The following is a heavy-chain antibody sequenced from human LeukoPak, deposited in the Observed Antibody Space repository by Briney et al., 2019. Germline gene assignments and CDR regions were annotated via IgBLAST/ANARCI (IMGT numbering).Heavy chain of an antibody. CDR3: ARAWGPNDYFDY. D-gene: IGHD3-16*01. CDR1: GGSFSGYY. V-gene: IGHV4-34*01. J-gene: IGHJ4*02. Sequence: SETLSLTCAVYGGSFSGYYWSWIRQPPGKGLEWIGEINHSGSTNYNPSLKSRVTISVDTSKNQFSLKLSSVTAAGTAVYYCARAWGPNDYFDYWGQGTLVTVSS. CDR2: INHSGST.